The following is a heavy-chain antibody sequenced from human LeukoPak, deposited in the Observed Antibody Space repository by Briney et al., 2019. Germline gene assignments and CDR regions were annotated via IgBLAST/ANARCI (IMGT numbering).Heavy chain of an antibody. D-gene: IGHD3-22*01. CDR2: INTNTGNP. Sequence: ASVKVSRKASGYTFTSYAMNWVRQAPGQGLEWMGWINTNTGNPTYAQGFTGRFVFSLDTSVSTAYLQISSLKAGDTAVYYCVREACYDSSGYCPDDAFDIWGQGTMVTVSS. J-gene: IGHJ3*02. CDR1: GYTFTSYA. CDR3: VREACYDSSGYCPDDAFDI. V-gene: IGHV7-4-1*02.